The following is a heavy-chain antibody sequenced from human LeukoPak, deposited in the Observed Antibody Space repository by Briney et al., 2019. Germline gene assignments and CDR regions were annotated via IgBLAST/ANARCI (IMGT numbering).Heavy chain of an antibody. V-gene: IGHV3-33*01. CDR3: ARGYYDSSGYDAFDI. J-gene: IGHJ3*02. D-gene: IGHD3-22*01. CDR1: GFTFSSYV. Sequence: PGGSLRLSCAASGFTFSSYVMPWVRQAPGKGLEWVAVIWYDGSNKYYADSVKGRFTISRDNSKNTLYLQMNSLRAEDTAVYYCARGYYDSSGYDAFDIWGQGTMVTVSS. CDR2: IWYDGSNK.